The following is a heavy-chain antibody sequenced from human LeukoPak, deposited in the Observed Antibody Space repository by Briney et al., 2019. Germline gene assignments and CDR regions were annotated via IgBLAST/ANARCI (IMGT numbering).Heavy chain of an antibody. CDR1: GDSISSGDYY. J-gene: IGHJ4*02. CDR2: ISSSGST. V-gene: IGHV4-61*02. CDR3: ARASYSYDISGWVPFDY. Sequence: SETLSLTCTVSGDSISSGDYYWSWIRQPAGKGLEWIGRISSSGSTNYNPSLKSRVTISVDTSKNQFSLKLSSVTAADTAVYYCARASYSYDISGWVPFDYWGQGTLVTVSS. D-gene: IGHD3-22*01.